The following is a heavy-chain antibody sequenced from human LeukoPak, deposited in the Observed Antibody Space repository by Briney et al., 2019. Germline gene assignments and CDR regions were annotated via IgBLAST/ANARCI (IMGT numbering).Heavy chain of an antibody. J-gene: IGHJ4*02. V-gene: IGHV1-46*01. CDR2: INPSGDST. CDR1: GYTFTNYY. CDR3: ARGHDSGRAKTYFDY. D-gene: IGHD3-10*01. Sequence: ASVKVSCRASGYTFTNYYMHWVRQAPGQGLEWMGIINPSGDSTNYAQKFQGRVTMTRDTSTSTVYMELSSLRSEDTAVYYCARGHDSGRAKTYFDYWGQGTLVTVSS.